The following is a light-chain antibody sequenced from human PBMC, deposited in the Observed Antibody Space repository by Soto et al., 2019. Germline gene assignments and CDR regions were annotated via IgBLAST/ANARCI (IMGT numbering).Light chain of an antibody. V-gene: IGLV2-23*01. Sequence: QSVLTQPASVSGSPGQSITISCTGTSSDVGNYNLVSWYQQHPGKAPKLMIYEGSKRPSGVSNRFSGSKSGNTASLTISGLQAEDEADYYCCSYASISTYVFGSGTKATVL. CDR3: CSYASISTYV. CDR1: SSDVGNYNL. CDR2: EGS. J-gene: IGLJ1*01.